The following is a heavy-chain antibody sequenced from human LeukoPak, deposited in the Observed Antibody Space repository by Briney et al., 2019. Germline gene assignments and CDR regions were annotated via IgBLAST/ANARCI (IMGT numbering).Heavy chain of an antibody. V-gene: IGHV3-30*02. CDR3: AKGRSAGSVFGVVIDDY. J-gene: IGHJ4*02. CDR2: IRYDGSNK. D-gene: IGHD3-3*01. CDR1: GFTFSSYG. Sequence: GGSLRLSCAASGFTFSSYGMHWVRQAPGKGLEWVAFIRYDGSNKYYGDSVKGRFTISRDNSKNTLYLQMNSLRAEDTAVYYCAKGRSAGSVFGVVIDDYWGQGTLVTVSS.